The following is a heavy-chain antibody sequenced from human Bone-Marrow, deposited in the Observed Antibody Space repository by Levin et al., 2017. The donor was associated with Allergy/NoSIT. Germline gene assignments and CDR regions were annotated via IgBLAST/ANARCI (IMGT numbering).Heavy chain of an antibody. J-gene: IGHJ4*02. V-gene: IGHV4-59*01. D-gene: IGHD2-21*02. Sequence: SQTLSLPCSVSGGSISSYYWSWIRQPPGKGLEWIGYIFYSGRTNYNPSLKSRVTISVDTSKNQFSLKLASVTAADTAVYYCARRWVTEDYWGQGTLVTVSS. CDR3: ARRWVTEDY. CDR1: GGSISSYY. CDR2: IFYSGRT.